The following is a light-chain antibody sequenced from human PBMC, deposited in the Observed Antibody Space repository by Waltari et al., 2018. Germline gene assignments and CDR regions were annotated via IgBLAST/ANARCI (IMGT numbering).Light chain of an antibody. Sequence: SYDLTQPPSVSVSPGQTASITCSGDKLGDKYASWYQQKPGQSPVLVIYQDSKRPSGIPERFSGSNSGNTATVTVSGTQAMDEADYYCQAWDTGTGVFGGGTKLTVL. V-gene: IGLV3-1*01. CDR1: KLGDKY. CDR3: QAWDTGTGV. J-gene: IGLJ2*01. CDR2: QDS.